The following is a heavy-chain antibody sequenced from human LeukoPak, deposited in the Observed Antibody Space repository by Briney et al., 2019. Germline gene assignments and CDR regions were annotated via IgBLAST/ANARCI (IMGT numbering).Heavy chain of an antibody. J-gene: IGHJ4*02. CDR3: ARDLMVRGVREVGY. V-gene: IGHV3-66*02. CDR1: GFTVSSDY. CDR2: VYSDGNT. Sequence: GGSLRLSCVASGFTVSSDYMSWVRQAPGKGLEWVSVVYSDGNTYYADSVKGRFTISRDNSKNTLYLQMNSLRAEDTAVYYCARDLMVRGVREVGYWGQGTLVTVSS. D-gene: IGHD3-10*01.